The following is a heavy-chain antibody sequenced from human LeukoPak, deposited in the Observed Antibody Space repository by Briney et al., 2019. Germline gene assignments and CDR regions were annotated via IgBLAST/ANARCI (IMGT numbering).Heavy chain of an antibody. CDR3: ARDIAAAGSYYYYYMDV. CDR1: GGSFSGYY. Sequence: PSETLSLTCAVYGGSFSGYYWSWIRQPPRKGLEWIGEINHSGSTNYNPSLKSRVTISVDTSKNQFSLKLSSVTAADTAVYYCARDIAAAGSYYYYYMDVWGKGTTVTVSS. D-gene: IGHD6-13*01. CDR2: INHSGST. V-gene: IGHV4-34*01. J-gene: IGHJ6*03.